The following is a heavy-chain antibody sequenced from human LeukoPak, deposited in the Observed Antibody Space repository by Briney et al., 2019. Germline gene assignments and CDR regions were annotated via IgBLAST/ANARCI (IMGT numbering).Heavy chain of an antibody. V-gene: IGHV1-69*05. J-gene: IGHJ4*02. CDR2: IIPIFGTA. Sequence: ASVKVSCKASGGTFSSYAISWVRQAPGQGLEWMGGIIPIFGTANYAQKFQGRVTITKDESTSTAYMELSSLRSEDTAVYYCARVCRDGYLMDYWGQGTLVTVSS. D-gene: IGHD5-24*01. CDR3: ARVCRDGYLMDY. CDR1: GGTFSSYA.